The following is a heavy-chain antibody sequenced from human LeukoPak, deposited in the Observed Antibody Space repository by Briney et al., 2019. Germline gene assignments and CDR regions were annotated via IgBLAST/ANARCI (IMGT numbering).Heavy chain of an antibody. V-gene: IGHV3-7*01. CDR3: ARDDDWNYEDY. CDR1: GFTFSSNW. CDR2: IKQDGSEK. J-gene: IGHJ4*02. Sequence: GGSLRLSCAVSGFTFSSNWMSWVRQAPGKGLEWVAHIKQDGSEKYYVDSVKGRFTISRDNAKNSLYRQMNSLRAEDTAVYYCARDDDWNYEDYWGQGTLVTVSS. D-gene: IGHD1-7*01.